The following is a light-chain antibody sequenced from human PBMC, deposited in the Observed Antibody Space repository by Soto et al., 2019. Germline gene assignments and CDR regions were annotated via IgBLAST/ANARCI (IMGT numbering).Light chain of an antibody. Sequence: QSALTQPASVSGSTGQSITISCTGTSSDVGGYIYVSWYQQHPGKAPKLMIYEVSNRPSGVSNRFSGSKSGNTASLTISGLQAEDEADYYCSSYTSSSTYVFGTGTKLTVL. CDR3: SSYTSSSTYV. V-gene: IGLV2-14*01. J-gene: IGLJ1*01. CDR2: EVS. CDR1: SSDVGGYIY.